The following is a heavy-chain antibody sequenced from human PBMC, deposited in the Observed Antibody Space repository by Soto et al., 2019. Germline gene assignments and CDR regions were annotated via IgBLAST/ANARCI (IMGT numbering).Heavy chain of an antibody. J-gene: IGHJ4*02. CDR2: IYSGGST. CDR3: ARDTPWYDRSGYDNY. D-gene: IGHD3-22*01. CDR1: GFTVSSNY. V-gene: IGHV3-66*01. Sequence: GGSLRLSCAASGFTVSSNYMSWVRQDSGKGLEWVSVIYSGGSTYYADSVKGRFTISRDNSKNTLYLQMNSLRAEDTAVYYCARDTPWYDRSGYDNYWGQGTLVTVSS.